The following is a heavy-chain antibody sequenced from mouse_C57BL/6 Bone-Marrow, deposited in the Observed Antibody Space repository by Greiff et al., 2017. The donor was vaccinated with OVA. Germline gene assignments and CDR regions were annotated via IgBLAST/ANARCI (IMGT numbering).Heavy chain of an antibody. CDR1: GFTFSNYW. D-gene: IGHD2-5*01. CDR2: IRLKSDNYAT. CDR3: TPAYYSNYVDAMDD. J-gene: IGHJ4*01. V-gene: IGHV6-3*01. Sequence: EVKVEESGGGLVQPGGSMKLSCVASGFTFSNYWMNWVRQSPEKGLEWVAQIRLKSDNYATHYAESVKGRFTISRDDSKSSVYLQMNNLRAEDTGIYYCTPAYYSNYVDAMDDWGQGTSVTVSS.